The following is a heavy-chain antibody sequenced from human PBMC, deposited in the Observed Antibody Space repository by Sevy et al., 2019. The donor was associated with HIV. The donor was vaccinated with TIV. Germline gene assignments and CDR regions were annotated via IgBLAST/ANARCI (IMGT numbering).Heavy chain of an antibody. D-gene: IGHD3-22*01. Sequence: GGSLRLSCAASGFTFSSHSMSWVRQAPGKGLEWVSSLSSSSTYIFHADSVKGRFTISRDNANNSLYLQMNSLRAEDTAVYYCARSYYDASGYSTFDYWGQGTLVTVSS. CDR3: ARSYYDASGYSTFDY. CDR1: GFTFSSHS. V-gene: IGHV3-21*01. CDR2: LSSSSTYI. J-gene: IGHJ4*02.